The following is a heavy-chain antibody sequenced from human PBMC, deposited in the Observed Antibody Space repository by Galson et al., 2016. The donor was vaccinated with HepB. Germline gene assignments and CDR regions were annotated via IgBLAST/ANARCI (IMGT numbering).Heavy chain of an antibody. Sequence: QSGAEVKKPGESLRISCKGSGYTFSDYWIGWVRQMPGKGLEWMGAIYPGDSDIKYRPSFQGQVTISADKSTSTAYLQWSSLKASDTAIYYCAAAGISGHYYFDVWGQGTLVTVSS. CDR1: GYTFSDYW. J-gene: IGHJ4*02. D-gene: IGHD6-13*01. CDR3: AAAGISGHYYFDV. V-gene: IGHV5-51*01. CDR2: IYPGDSDI.